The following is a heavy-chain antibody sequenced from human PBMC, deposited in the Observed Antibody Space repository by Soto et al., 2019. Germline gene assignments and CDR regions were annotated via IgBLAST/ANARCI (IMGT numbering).Heavy chain of an antibody. CDR1: GYSFTTYG. CDR3: ARNGPAPYSGSGVDV. D-gene: IGHD2-15*01. V-gene: IGHV1-18*01. J-gene: IGHJ6*02. Sequence: QVQLVQSGGEVKKPGASVNVSCKTSGYSFTTYGIRWVRQAPGQGLEWMGWSSAYNGNTNYAQKLQGRQTMTTETATSTAYMSLMTVRSVDTAVYYCARNGPAPYSGSGVDVWGQGNTVTV. CDR2: SSAYNGNT.